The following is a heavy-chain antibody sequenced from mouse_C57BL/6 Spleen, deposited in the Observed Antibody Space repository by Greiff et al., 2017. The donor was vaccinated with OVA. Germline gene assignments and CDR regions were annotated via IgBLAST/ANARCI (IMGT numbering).Heavy chain of an antibody. CDR1: GYTFTSYW. J-gene: IGHJ4*01. Sequence: QVQLQQSGAELVRPGSSVKLSCKASGYTFTSYWMDWVKQRPRQGLEWIGNIYPSDSETHYNQKFKDKATLTVDKSSSTAYMQLSSLTSEDSAVYYCARGGRGAMDYWGQGTSVTVSS. CDR3: ARGGRGAMDY. CDR2: IYPSDSET. V-gene: IGHV1-61*01.